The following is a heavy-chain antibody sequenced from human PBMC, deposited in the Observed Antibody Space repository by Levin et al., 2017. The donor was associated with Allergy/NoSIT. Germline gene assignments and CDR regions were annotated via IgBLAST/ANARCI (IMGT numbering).Heavy chain of an antibody. Sequence: SQTLSLPCPVSGGSVRSGSYYWSWIRQPPGKGLEWIGYIHYSGSTNYNPSLRSRVTTSIDTSKNQFSLKLTSVTAADTAFYYCARSLVAGNFDYWGQGTLVTVSS. CDR1: GGSVRSGSYY. J-gene: IGHJ4*02. V-gene: IGHV4-61*01. CDR2: IHYSGST. CDR3: ARSLVAGNFDY. D-gene: IGHD6-19*01.